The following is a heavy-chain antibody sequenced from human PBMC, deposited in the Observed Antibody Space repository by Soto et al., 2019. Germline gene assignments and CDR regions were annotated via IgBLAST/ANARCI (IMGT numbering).Heavy chain of an antibody. CDR3: ARDPDDILTGAPGGMDV. CDR2: IYYSGST. V-gene: IGHV4-59*01. Sequence: QVQLQESGPGLVKPSETLSLTCTVSGGSISSYYWSWIRQPPGKGLEWIGYIYYSGSTNYNPSLKSRLTIAVATSKNHFSLKLSSVTAADTAVYYCARDPDDILTGAPGGMDVWGQGTTVTVSS. J-gene: IGHJ6*02. CDR1: GGSISSYY. D-gene: IGHD3-9*01.